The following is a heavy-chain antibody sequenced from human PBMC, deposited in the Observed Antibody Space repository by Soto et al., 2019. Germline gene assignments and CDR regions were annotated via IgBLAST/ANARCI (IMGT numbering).Heavy chain of an antibody. V-gene: IGHV1-2*04. CDR3: ARAGGIAAAGSTGAYFDY. CDR2: INPNSGGT. Sequence: GASLKVSCKASGYTFTGYYMHWVRQAPGQGLEWMGWINPNSGGTNYAQKFQGWVTMTRDTSISTAYMELSRLRSDDTAVYYCARAGGIAAAGSTGAYFDYWGQGTLVTVSS. CDR1: GYTFTGYY. D-gene: IGHD6-13*01. J-gene: IGHJ4*02.